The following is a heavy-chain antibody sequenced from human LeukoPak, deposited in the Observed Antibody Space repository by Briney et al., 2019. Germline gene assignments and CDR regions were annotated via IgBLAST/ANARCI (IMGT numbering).Heavy chain of an antibody. CDR1: GGSLSSDSYY. D-gene: IGHD4-17*01. V-gene: IGHV4-61*02. CDR3: ASRNLWAPVTDS. J-gene: IGHJ5*01. Sequence: PSETLSLTCTVSGGSLSSDSYYWSWIRQPAGKGLEWIGRVYSSGSTNYNPPLESRVTISVDTSNNQFSLKLRSVTASDTAVYYCASRNLWAPVTDSWGQGTLVTVSS. CDR2: VYSSGST.